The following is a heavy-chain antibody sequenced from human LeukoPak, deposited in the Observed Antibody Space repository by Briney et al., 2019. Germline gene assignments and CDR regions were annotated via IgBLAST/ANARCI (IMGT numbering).Heavy chain of an antibody. CDR3: ARDCSGAIDY. J-gene: IGHJ4*02. D-gene: IGHD3-10*02. Sequence: AGGSLRLSCAASGFTFSSNLMHWVRQGPGKGLVWVSHINSDGSTIRYADSVKGRFTISRDNAKNTLYLQMNSLRAEDTAVYFCARDCSGAIDYWGQGTQVTVSS. V-gene: IGHV3-74*01. CDR1: GFTFSSNL. CDR2: INSDGSTI.